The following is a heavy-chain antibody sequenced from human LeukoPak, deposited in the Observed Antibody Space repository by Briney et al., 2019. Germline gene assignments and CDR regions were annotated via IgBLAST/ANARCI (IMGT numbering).Heavy chain of an antibody. CDR3: ARELTTFYYDISGYYGHAFDI. D-gene: IGHD3-22*01. V-gene: IGHV3-66*01. Sequence: GGSLRLSCAAAGFTVSSNYMSWVRQAPGKGLEWVSVIYSGGGTYYADSVKGRFTISRDNSKNTLFLQMNSLRAEDTAVYYCARELTTFYYDISGYYGHAFDIWGQGTMVTVSS. J-gene: IGHJ3*02. CDR2: IYSGGGT. CDR1: GFTVSSNY.